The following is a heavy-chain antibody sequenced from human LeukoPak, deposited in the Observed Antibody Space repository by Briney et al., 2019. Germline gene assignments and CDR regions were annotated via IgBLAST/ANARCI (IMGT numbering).Heavy chain of an antibody. Sequence: GRSLRLSCAASGFTFSSYGMHWVRQAPGKGLEWVAVIWYDGSNKYYADSVKGRFTISRDNSKNTLYLQMNSLRAEDTAVYYCARDLTLLAYCGGDCYSPGDYWGQGTLVTVSS. CDR3: ARDLTLLAYCGGDCYSPGDY. D-gene: IGHD2-21*02. V-gene: IGHV3-33*01. J-gene: IGHJ4*02. CDR2: IWYDGSNK. CDR1: GFTFSSYG.